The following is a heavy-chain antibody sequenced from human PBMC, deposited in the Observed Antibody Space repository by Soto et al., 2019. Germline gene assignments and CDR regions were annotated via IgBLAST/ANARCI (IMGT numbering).Heavy chain of an antibody. CDR1: GGSMNNYY. J-gene: IGHJ6*02. CDR3: AWAAAGIPYYYYGMDV. CDR2: INHSGST. D-gene: IGHD6-13*01. Sequence: SETLSLTCTVSGGSMNNYYWSWIRQPPGKGLEWIGEINHSGSTNYNPSLKSRVTISVDTSKNQFSLKLSSVTAADTAVFYCAWAAAGIPYYYYGMDVWGQGTTVTVSS. V-gene: IGHV4-34*01.